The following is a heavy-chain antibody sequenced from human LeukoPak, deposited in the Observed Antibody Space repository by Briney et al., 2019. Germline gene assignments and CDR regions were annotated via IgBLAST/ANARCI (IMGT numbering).Heavy chain of an antibody. J-gene: IGHJ6*02. CDR1: GYTFTDYY. CDR2: INPNSGGT. D-gene: IGHD5/OR15-5a*01. CDR3: ARRHPPNFYDAEKTTQSGLDV. V-gene: IGHV1-2*02. Sequence: ASVRVSCQASGYTFTDYYIHWVRQAPGQGREWMGWINPNSGGTNSTQKFQGRDTMTRDTSVYTAYMDLSRLISDDTAVYYCARRHPPNFYDAEKTTQSGLDVWGQGTTVTVSS.